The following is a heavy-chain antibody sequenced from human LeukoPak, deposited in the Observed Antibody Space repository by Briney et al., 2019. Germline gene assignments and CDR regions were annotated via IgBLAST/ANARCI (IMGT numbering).Heavy chain of an antibody. CDR2: IGGSGANT. Sequence: PAGSLRLSCAASGFTFSSCAMSWVRQAPGKGLEYVSAIGGSGANTYYADSVKGRFTISRDNSKNTLYLQMNSLRAEDTAVYHCAKAKGLLFFDYWGQGTLVTVSS. V-gene: IGHV3-23*01. CDR3: AKAKGLLFFDY. J-gene: IGHJ4*02. CDR1: GFTFSSCA. D-gene: IGHD2-21*02.